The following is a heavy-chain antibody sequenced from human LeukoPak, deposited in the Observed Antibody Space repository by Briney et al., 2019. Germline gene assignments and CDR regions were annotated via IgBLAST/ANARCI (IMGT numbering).Heavy chain of an antibody. V-gene: IGHV1-46*01. Sequence: GASVKVSCKASGYTFTGYYMHWVRQAPGQGLEWMGIINPSGGSTSYAQKFQGRVTMTRDTSTSTVYMELSSLRSEDTAVYYCARDPGIAARPRDPYGMGVWGQGTTVTVSS. CDR2: INPSGGST. D-gene: IGHD6-6*01. CDR3: ARDPGIAARPRDPYGMGV. CDR1: GYTFTGYY. J-gene: IGHJ6*02.